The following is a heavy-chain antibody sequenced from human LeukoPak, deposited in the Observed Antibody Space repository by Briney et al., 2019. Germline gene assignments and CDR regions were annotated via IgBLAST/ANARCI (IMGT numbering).Heavy chain of an antibody. D-gene: IGHD3-3*01. Sequence: SETLSLTCTVSGGSISSSSYYWGWIRQPPGKGLEWIGSIYYSGSTYYNPSLKSRVTISVDTSKNQFSLKLSSVTAADTAVYYCARAGLGFAEWCYFDYWGQGTLVTVSS. CDR1: GGSISSSSYY. CDR3: ARAGLGFAEWCYFDY. CDR2: IYYSGST. J-gene: IGHJ4*02. V-gene: IGHV4-39*07.